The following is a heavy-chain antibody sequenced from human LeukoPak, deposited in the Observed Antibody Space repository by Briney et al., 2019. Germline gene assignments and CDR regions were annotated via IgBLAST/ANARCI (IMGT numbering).Heavy chain of an antibody. Sequence: ASVKVSCKASGCTFTGYYMHWVRQAPGQGLEWMGWINPNSGGTNYAQKFQGRVTMTRDTSISTAYMELSRLRSDDTAVYYCAAYYSSGWYSFDYWGQGTLVTVSS. CDR1: GCTFTGYY. D-gene: IGHD6-19*01. CDR3: AAYYSSGWYSFDY. V-gene: IGHV1-2*02. J-gene: IGHJ4*02. CDR2: INPNSGGT.